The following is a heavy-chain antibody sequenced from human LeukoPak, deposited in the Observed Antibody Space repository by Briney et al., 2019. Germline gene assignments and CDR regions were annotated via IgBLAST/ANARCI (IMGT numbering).Heavy chain of an antibody. CDR1: GFTFSSYW. Sequence: PGGSLRLSCAASGFTFSSYWMHWVRQAPGKGLVWVSRINSDGSSTSYADSVKGRFTISRDNAKNKLYLQMNSLRAEDTAVYYCAREGDYNWNYFDYWGQGTLVTVSS. CDR2: INSDGSST. CDR3: AREGDYNWNYFDY. J-gene: IGHJ4*02. D-gene: IGHD1-20*01. V-gene: IGHV3-74*01.